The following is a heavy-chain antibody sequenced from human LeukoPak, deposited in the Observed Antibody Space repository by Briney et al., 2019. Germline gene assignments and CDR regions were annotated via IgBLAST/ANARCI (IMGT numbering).Heavy chain of an antibody. D-gene: IGHD6-13*01. CDR2: INHSGST. CDR3: ARGGYSSSWYGLGNWFDP. V-gene: IGHV4-34*01. J-gene: IGHJ5*02. Sequence: SETLSLTCTVSGGSISSYYWSWIRQPPGKGLEWIGEINHSGSTNYNPSLKSRVTISVDTSKNQFSLKLSSVTAADTAVYYCARGGYSSSWYGLGNWFDPWGQGTLVTVSS. CDR1: GGSISSYY.